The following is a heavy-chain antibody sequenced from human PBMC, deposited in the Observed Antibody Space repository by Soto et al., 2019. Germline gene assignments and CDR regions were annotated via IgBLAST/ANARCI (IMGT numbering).Heavy chain of an antibody. J-gene: IGHJ4*02. D-gene: IGHD1-1*01. CDR1: GFTFSSYT. V-gene: IGHV3-30-3*01. CDR2: ISYDGSNK. Sequence: AGGALRLSFAAPGFTFSSYTMHWVRQVPGKGLEWVAVISYDGSNKDYADSVKGRFTVSRDSAKNTLYLQMNSLRADDTAVYYCARDLGGTKDSWGQGTLVTVSS. CDR3: ARDLGGTKDS.